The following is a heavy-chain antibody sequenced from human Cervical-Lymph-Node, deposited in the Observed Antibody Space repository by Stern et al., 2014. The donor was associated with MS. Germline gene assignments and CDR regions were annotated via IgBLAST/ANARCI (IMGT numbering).Heavy chain of an antibody. CDR2: IIPILGLP. Sequence: QVQLVQSGAEVKKPGSSVNVSCMASGGTFSSSYVNPWMRQAPAQGLEGMGMIIPILGLPHYAQKVKGRVTITADTSTNTAYMGLNSLTSEDTAVYYCARGVVSNRATAPLHNLFDPWGQGTLVTVSS. CDR3: ARGVVSNRATAPLHNLFDP. J-gene: IGHJ5*02. D-gene: IGHD1-1*01. CDR1: GGTFSSSYV. V-gene: IGHV1-69*09.